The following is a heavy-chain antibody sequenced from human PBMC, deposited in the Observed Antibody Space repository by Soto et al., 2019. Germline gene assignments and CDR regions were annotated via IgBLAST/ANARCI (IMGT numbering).Heavy chain of an antibody. CDR1: GFTFSDYC. J-gene: IGHJ2*01. D-gene: IGHD2-21*02. V-gene: IGHV3-11*01. Sequence: PGGSLRLSCAASGFTFSDYCMSWIRQAPGKGLEWVSYISSSGSTIYYADSVKGRFTISRDNAKNSLYLQMNSLRAEDTAVYYCARGGVVVTAMGPEWYFDLWGRGTLVTVSS. CDR3: ARGGVVVTAMGPEWYFDL. CDR2: ISSSGSTI.